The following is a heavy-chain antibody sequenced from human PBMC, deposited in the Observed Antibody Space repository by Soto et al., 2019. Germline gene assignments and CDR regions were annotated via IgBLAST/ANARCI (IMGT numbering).Heavy chain of an antibody. J-gene: IGHJ6*02. D-gene: IGHD5-18*01. CDR1: GYTFTGYY. CDR2: INPNSGGT. Sequence: ASVKVSCKASGYTFTGYYMHWVRQAPGQGLEWMGWINPNSGGTNYAQKFQGRVTMTRDTSISTAYMELSRLRSDDTAVYYCAREPLSGYSYGSAYYYYGMDVWGQGTTVTFSS. CDR3: AREPLSGYSYGSAYYYYGMDV. V-gene: IGHV1-2*02.